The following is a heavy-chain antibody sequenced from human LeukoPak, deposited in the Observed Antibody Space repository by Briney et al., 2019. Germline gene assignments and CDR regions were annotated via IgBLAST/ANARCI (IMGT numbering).Heavy chain of an antibody. J-gene: IGHJ1*01. CDR2: IKSDGNT. V-gene: IGHV3-74*01. CDR3: ARAPSEIGGYYPEYFRH. D-gene: IGHD3-22*01. Sequence: GGSLRLSCAASGFTFSRYWMHWVRQAPGKGLVWVSRIKSDGNTNYADSVKGRFTISRDNAKNTVSLQMNSLRAEGTGVYFCARAPSEIGGYYPEYFRHWGQGTLVTVSS. CDR1: GFTFSRYW.